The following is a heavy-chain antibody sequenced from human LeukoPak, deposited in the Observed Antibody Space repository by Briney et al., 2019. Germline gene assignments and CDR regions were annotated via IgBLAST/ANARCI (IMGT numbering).Heavy chain of an antibody. V-gene: IGHV4-4*07. D-gene: IGHD3-10*01. CDR1: GGPISSYY. CDR2: IYTSGSN. J-gene: IGHJ6*03. CDR3: ARDRYYYGSGSYPYMDV. Sequence: NPSETLSLTCTVSGGPISSYYWSWIRQPAGKGLEWIGRIYTSGSNNYNPSLKSRVTMSVDTSKNQFSLKLSSVTAVDTAVYYCARDRYYYGSGSYPYMDVWGKGTTVTISS.